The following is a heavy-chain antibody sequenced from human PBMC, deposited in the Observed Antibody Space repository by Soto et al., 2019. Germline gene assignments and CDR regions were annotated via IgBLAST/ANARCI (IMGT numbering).Heavy chain of an antibody. CDR1: GYTFTGYY. CDR2: INPNSGGT. V-gene: IGHV1-2*02. J-gene: IGHJ4*02. CDR3: ARVTHSSSWYGDFDY. Sequence: ASVKVSGKASGYTFTGYYMHCVRQAPGQGLEWMGWINPNSGGTNYAQKFQGRVTMTRDTSISTAYMELSRLRSDDTAVYYCARVTHSSSWYGDFDYWGQGTLVTVSS. D-gene: IGHD6-13*01.